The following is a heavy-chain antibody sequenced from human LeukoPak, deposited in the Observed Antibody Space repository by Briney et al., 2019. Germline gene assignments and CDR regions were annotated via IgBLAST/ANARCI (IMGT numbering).Heavy chain of an antibody. CDR1: GGSFSGYY. V-gene: IGHV4-34*01. CDR3: AREVDSSGYNWFDP. J-gene: IGHJ5*02. CDR2: INHSGST. D-gene: IGHD3-22*01. Sequence: SETLSLTCAVYGGSFSGYYWSWIRQPPGKGLEWIGEINHSGSTNYNPSLKSRVTISVDTSKNQFSLKLSSVTAADTAVYYCAREVDSSGYNWFDPWGQGTLVTVSS.